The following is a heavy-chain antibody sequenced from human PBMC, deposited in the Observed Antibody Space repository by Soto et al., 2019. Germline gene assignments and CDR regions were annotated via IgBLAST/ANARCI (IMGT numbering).Heavy chain of an antibody. Sequence: SETLSLTCNVSTGSIFSHSYYWAWIRQPSGKGLEWIGTINHSGSPYHNPSLKSRVTISVDSSKNQFSLTLTSVTVADTAVYYCARRYAPRYSSGNNHFDLWGQGTLVTVSS. CDR2: INHSGSP. CDR1: TGSIFSHSYY. V-gene: IGHV4-39*01. D-gene: IGHD6-19*01. CDR3: ARRYAPRYSSGNNHFDL. J-gene: IGHJ4*02.